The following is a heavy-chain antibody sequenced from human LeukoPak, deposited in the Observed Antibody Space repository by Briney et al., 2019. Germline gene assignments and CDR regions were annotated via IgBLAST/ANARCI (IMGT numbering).Heavy chain of an antibody. CDR1: GFTFSSYA. Sequence: GGSLRLSCAASGFTFSSYAMSWVRQTLEKGLEWVSTISGDGVTFYADSVKGRFTISRDKSKNTLYLQMNSLRTDDTAIYYCAKGPNFGSWRAVHYWGQGSLVTVSS. D-gene: IGHD3-10*01. V-gene: IGHV3-23*01. CDR2: ISGDGVT. J-gene: IGHJ4*02. CDR3: AKGPNFGSWRAVHY.